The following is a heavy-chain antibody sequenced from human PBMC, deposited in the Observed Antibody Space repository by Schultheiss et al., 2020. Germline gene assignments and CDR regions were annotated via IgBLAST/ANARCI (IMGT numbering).Heavy chain of an antibody. J-gene: IGHJ5*02. CDR1: GGSISSYY. D-gene: IGHD5-24*01. Sequence: SETLSLTCTVSGGSISSYYWSWIRQPPGKGLEWIGEIKHSGSTNYNPSLKSRVTISVDTSKNQFSLKLSSVTAADTAVYYCARGYSRDGYNYYHWFDPWGQGTLGTV. CDR3: ARGYSRDGYNYYHWFDP. V-gene: IGHV4-34*01. CDR2: IKHSGST.